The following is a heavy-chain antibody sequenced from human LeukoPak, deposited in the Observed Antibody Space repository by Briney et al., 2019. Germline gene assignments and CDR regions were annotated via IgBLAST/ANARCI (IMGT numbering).Heavy chain of an antibody. D-gene: IGHD6-19*01. Sequence: SETLSLTCTVSGGSISSYYWSWIRQPAGKGLEWIGRIYPSGSTNYNPSLKSRVTMSVDTSKNQFSLKLSSVTAADTAVYYCARPRWADGSGWAWASDISGQGTMVTVST. V-gene: IGHV4-4*07. CDR3: ARPRWADGSGWAWASDI. J-gene: IGHJ3*02. CDR1: GGSISSYY. CDR2: IYPSGST.